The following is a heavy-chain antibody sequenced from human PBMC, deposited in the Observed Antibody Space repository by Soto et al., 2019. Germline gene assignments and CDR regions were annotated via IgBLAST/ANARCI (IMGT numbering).Heavy chain of an antibody. CDR1: GGSIRSGGYS. CDR2: IYHSGST. Sequence: QLQLQESGSELVKPSQTLSLTCAVSGGSIRSGGYSWSWIRQTPGKGIEWIGYIYHSGSTYYNPSLKSRVTISVDRSKNQFSLKLSSVTAADTAVYFCARVPTPWGQGTLVTVSS. V-gene: IGHV4-30-2*01. D-gene: IGHD2-2*01. J-gene: IGHJ5*02. CDR3: ARVPTP.